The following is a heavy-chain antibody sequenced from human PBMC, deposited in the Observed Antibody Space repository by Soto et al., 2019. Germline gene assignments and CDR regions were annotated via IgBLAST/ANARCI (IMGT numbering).Heavy chain of an antibody. D-gene: IGHD3-10*01. CDR2: ISGSGGST. Sequence: PGGSLRLSCASSGFTFSSYAMSWVRQAPGKGLEWVSAISGSGGSTYYADSVKGRFTISRDNSKNTLYLQMNSLRAEDTAVYYCAKDPFPETKMVRGVIWVNWFDPWGQGTLVTVSS. J-gene: IGHJ5*02. CDR3: AKDPFPETKMVRGVIWVNWFDP. CDR1: GFTFSSYA. V-gene: IGHV3-23*01.